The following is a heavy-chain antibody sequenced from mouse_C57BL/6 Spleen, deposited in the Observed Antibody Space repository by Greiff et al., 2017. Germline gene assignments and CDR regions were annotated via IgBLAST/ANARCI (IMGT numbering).Heavy chain of an antibody. D-gene: IGHD1-1*01. CDR3: TPRITTVVAKNAMDY. CDR2: IDPENGDT. CDR1: GFNIKDDY. V-gene: IGHV14-4*01. J-gene: IGHJ4*01. Sequence: VQLKESGAELVRPGASVKLSCTASGFNIKDDYMHWVKQRPEQGLEWIGWIDPENGDTEYASKFQGKATITADTSSNTAYLQLSSLTSEDTAVYYCTPRITTVVAKNAMDYWGQGTSVTVSS.